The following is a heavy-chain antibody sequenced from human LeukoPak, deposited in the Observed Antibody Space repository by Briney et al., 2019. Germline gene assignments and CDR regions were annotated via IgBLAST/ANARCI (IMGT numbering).Heavy chain of an antibody. Sequence: PGGSLRLPCAASGFTFSNSAMSWVRQAPGKGLEWVSSISGSGDATTYEDSVKGRFTISRDNSKNTLYLEMNSLRAEDTAVYYCAKDGSYYAWGSYFDSWGQGSLVTVSS. CDR2: ISGSGDAT. CDR1: GFTFSNSA. J-gene: IGHJ4*02. CDR3: AKDGSYYAWGSYFDS. V-gene: IGHV3-23*01. D-gene: IGHD3-10*01.